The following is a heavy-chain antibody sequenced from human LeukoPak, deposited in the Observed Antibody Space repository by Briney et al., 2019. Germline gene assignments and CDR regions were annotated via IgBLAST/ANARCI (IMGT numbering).Heavy chain of an antibody. V-gene: IGHV4-4*07. CDR3: ARFVVVPAAGVYYYMDV. J-gene: IGHJ6*03. Sequence: SETLSLTCTVSGGSISSYYWSWIRQPAGKGLEWIGRIYTSGSTNYNPSLKSRVTMSVDTSKNQFSLKLSSVTAADTAVYYCARFVVVPAAGVYYYMDVWGKGTTVTVSS. CDR2: IYTSGST. D-gene: IGHD2-2*01. CDR1: GGSISSYY.